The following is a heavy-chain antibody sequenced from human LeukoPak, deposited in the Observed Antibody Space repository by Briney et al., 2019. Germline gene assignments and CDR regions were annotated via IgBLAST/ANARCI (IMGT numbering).Heavy chain of an antibody. CDR1: GFTFSSYA. D-gene: IGHD3-22*01. CDR2: IKEDGSDK. Sequence: PGGSLRLSCAASGFTFSSYAMSWVRQAPGKGLEWVANIKEDGSDKYYVDSVMGRFTISRDNAKNSLYLQMNSLRVEDTALYYCARYYYDDSGFSVDAFDIWGQGTMATVSS. V-gene: IGHV3-7*01. CDR3: ARYYYDDSGFSVDAFDI. J-gene: IGHJ3*02.